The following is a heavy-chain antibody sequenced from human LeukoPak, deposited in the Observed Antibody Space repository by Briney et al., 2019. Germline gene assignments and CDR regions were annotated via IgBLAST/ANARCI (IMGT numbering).Heavy chain of an antibody. Sequence: GGSLRLSCAASGFTFSSYAMSWVRQAPGKGLEWVSAISGSGGSTYYADSVKGRFTISRDNSKNTLYLQTNSLRAEDTAVYYCAKGYSSSSGGGYFDYWGQGTLVTVSS. CDR3: AKGYSSSSGGGYFDY. D-gene: IGHD6-6*01. J-gene: IGHJ4*02. CDR2: ISGSGGST. V-gene: IGHV3-23*01. CDR1: GFTFSSYA.